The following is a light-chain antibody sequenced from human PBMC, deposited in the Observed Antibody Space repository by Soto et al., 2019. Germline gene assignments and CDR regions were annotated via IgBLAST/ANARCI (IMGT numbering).Light chain of an antibody. CDR2: DAS. V-gene: IGKV3-11*01. CDR3: QQRSNWPPLT. J-gene: IGKJ4*02. CDR1: QSVSSY. Sequence: EIVLTQSPATLSLSPGERATLSSRASQSVSSYLAWYQQKPGQAPRLLIYDASNRATGIPARFSGSGSGTDFTLTISSLEPEDFAVYYGQQRSNWPPLTCGGGTKVEIK.